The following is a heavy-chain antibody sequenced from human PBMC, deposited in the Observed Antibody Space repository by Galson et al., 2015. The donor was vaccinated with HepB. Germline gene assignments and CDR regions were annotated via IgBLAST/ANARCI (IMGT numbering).Heavy chain of an antibody. V-gene: IGHV3-33*01. Sequence: SLRLSCAASGFTFSSYGMHWVRQAPGKGLEWVAVIWYDGSNKYYADSVKGRFTISRDNSKNTLYLQMNSLRAEDTAVYYCARDYDFWSGYYTHFDYWGQGTLVTVSS. D-gene: IGHD3-3*01. CDR2: IWYDGSNK. CDR3: ARDYDFWSGYYTHFDY. J-gene: IGHJ4*02. CDR1: GFTFSSYG.